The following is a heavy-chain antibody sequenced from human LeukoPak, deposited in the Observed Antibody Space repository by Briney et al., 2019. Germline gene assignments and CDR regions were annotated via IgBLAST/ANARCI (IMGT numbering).Heavy chain of an antibody. V-gene: IGHV3-21*01. CDR3: ARVIGDTAMVPNYYYYYGMDV. D-gene: IGHD5-18*01. Sequence: GGSLRLSCAASGFTFSSYSMNWVRQALGKGLEWVSSISSSSSYIYYADSVKGRFTISRDNAKNSLYLQMNSLRAEDTAVYYCARVIGDTAMVPNYYYYYGMDVWGKGTTVTVSS. CDR1: GFTFSSYS. J-gene: IGHJ6*04. CDR2: ISSSSSYI.